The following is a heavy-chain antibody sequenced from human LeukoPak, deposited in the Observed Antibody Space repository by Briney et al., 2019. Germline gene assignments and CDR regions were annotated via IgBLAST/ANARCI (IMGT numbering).Heavy chain of an antibody. J-gene: IGHJ6*02. V-gene: IGHV3-30-3*01. D-gene: IGHD2-15*01. Sequence: GGSLRLSCAASGFSFSSYAMHWGRQAPGKGLEWVAVISYDGRNEYYADSVKGRFTISRDISKNTLYLQMNSLRAEDTAVYYCAKDRGYCSGGSCYLYYYYYYGMDVWGQGTTVTVSS. CDR1: GFSFSSYA. CDR3: AKDRGYCSGGSCYLYYYYYYGMDV. CDR2: ISYDGRNE.